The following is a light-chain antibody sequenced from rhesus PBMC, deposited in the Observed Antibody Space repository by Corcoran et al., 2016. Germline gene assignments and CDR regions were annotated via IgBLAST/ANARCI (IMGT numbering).Light chain of an antibody. Sequence: EIVMTQSPATLSLSPGERATLSCRASQSVSSYVAWYQQKPEKAPRLLIYGASTRATGIPDRFSGIGSGTDVTLTIGSLEPEDFAVYYCQQYSNWPLTFGGGTKVEIK. J-gene: IGKJ4*01. CDR3: QQYSNWPLT. CDR2: GAS. V-gene: IGKV3S9*01. CDR1: QSVSSY.